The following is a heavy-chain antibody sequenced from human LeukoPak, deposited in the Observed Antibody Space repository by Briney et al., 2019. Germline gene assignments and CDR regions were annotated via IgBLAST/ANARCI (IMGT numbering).Heavy chain of an antibody. V-gene: IGHV3-7*01. CDR1: GFTFSSYW. CDR3: ARSMYSGSYGAFDI. CDR2: IKQDGSEK. D-gene: IGHD1-26*01. Sequence: GSLRLSCAASGFTFSSYWMSWVRQAPGKGLEWVANIKQDGSEKYYVDSVKGRFTISRDNAKNSLYLQINSLRAEDTAVYYCARSMYSGSYGAFDIWGQGTMVTVSS. J-gene: IGHJ3*02.